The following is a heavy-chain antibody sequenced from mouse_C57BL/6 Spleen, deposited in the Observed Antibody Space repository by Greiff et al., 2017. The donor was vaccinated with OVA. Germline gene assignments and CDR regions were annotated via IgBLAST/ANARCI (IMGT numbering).Heavy chain of an antibody. V-gene: IGHV1-53*01. J-gene: IGHJ1*03. Sequence: VQLQQPGTELVKPGASVKLSCKASGYTFTSYWMHWVKQRPGQGLEWIGNINPSNGGTNYNEKFKSKATLTVDKSSSTAYMQLSSLTSEDSAVYYCARYGSSYGYWYFDVGGTGTTVTVSS. CDR2: INPSNGGT. CDR1: GYTFTSYW. CDR3: ARYGSSYGYWYFDV. D-gene: IGHD1-1*01.